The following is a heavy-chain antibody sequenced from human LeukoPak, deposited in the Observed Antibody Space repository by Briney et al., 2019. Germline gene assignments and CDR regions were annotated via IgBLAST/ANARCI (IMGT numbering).Heavy chain of an antibody. CDR1: GFTFSSYG. D-gene: IGHD3-3*01. Sequence: PGGSLRLSCAASGFTFSSYGMHWVRQAPGKGLEWVAVISYDGSNKYYADSVKGRFTISRDNSKNTLYLQMNSLRAEDTAVYYCAREFLEWLLDYWGQGTLVTVSS. CDR3: AREFLEWLLDY. V-gene: IGHV3-30*19. J-gene: IGHJ4*02. CDR2: ISYDGSNK.